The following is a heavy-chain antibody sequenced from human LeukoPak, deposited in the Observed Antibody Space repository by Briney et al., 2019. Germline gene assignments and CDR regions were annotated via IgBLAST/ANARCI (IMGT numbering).Heavy chain of an antibody. D-gene: IGHD2-2*01. J-gene: IGHJ4*02. Sequence: PSETLSLTCSVSGGSITYYYWSWIRQPAGKGLEWIGRIQTSGKTNYNPPLKSRVTMSVDTSKNQFSLKLSSVTAADTAVYYCAREVVVVPAAKTGSGGVAFDYWGQGTLVTVSS. V-gene: IGHV4-4*07. CDR3: AREVVVVPAAKTGSGGVAFDY. CDR1: GGSITYYY. CDR2: IQTSGKT.